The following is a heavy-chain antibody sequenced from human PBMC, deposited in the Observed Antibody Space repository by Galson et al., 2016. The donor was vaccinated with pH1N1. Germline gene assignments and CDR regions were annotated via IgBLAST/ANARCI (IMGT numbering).Heavy chain of an antibody. Sequence: SLRLSCAASGFTFSSSEMNWVCQAPGKGLEWVSYISSSGSNIHYADSVRGRFTISRDNAKRSLYLQMNSLTAEDTAVYYCARRGESTTLVRDHFDYWGQGTLVTVSS. CDR2: ISSSGSNI. CDR1: GFTFSSSE. J-gene: IGHJ4*02. CDR3: ARRGESTTLVRDHFDY. V-gene: IGHV3-48*03. D-gene: IGHD2/OR15-2a*01.